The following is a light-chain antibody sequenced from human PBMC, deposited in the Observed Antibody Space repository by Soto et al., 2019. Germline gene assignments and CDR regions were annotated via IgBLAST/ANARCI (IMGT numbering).Light chain of an antibody. CDR3: QQRSSPLP. CDR2: DAS. CDR1: QSVSSY. V-gene: IGKV3-11*01. J-gene: IGKJ4*01. Sequence: EIVLTQSPATLSLPPGERATLSCRASQSVSSYFAWYQQKPGQAPRLLIYDASNRATGIPARFSVCGSETDFTLTISSLEPEDFAVYYCQQRSSPLPFGGGNKVQLK.